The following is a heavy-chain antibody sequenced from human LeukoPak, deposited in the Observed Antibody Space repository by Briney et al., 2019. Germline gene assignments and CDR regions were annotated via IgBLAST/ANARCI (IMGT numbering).Heavy chain of an antibody. Sequence: PSGTLSLTCTVSGGSISSGGYHWSWIRQHPGKGLEWIGYIYYSGSTYYNPSLKSRVTISVDTSKNQFSLKLSSVTAADTAVYYCARVSGIAAAAIGFDYWGQGTLVTVSS. V-gene: IGHV4-31*03. D-gene: IGHD6-13*01. J-gene: IGHJ4*02. CDR2: IYYSGST. CDR1: GGSISSGGYH. CDR3: ARVSGIAAAAIGFDY.